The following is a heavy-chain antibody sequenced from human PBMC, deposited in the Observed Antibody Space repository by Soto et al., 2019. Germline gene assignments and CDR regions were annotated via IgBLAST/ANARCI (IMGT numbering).Heavy chain of an antibody. CDR2: IIPIFGTA. J-gene: IGHJ2*01. Sequence: QVQLVQSGAEVKKPGSSVKVSCKASGGTFSSYAISWVRQAPGQGLEWMGGIIPIFGTANYAQKFQGRVTITADESTSTAYMELSSLRYEDTAVYYCARDGIAVAGIGLWVQDWYCDLWGRGTLVTVSS. V-gene: IGHV1-69*01. D-gene: IGHD6-19*01. CDR3: ARDGIAVAGIGLWVQDWYCDL. CDR1: GGTFSSYA.